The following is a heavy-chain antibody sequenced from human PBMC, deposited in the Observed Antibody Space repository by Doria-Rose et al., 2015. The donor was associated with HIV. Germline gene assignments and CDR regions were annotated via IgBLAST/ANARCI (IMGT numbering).Heavy chain of an antibody. D-gene: IGHD1-26*01. J-gene: IGHJ3*02. CDR2: IYYSGSS. Sequence: EWIGSIYYSGSSYVNPSLKSRVTISVDTSKNQFSLNLTSMTAADTAMYYCARPSNSGSYFYAFDIWGQGTMVTVSS. V-gene: IGHV4-39*07. CDR3: ARPSNSGSYFYAFDI.